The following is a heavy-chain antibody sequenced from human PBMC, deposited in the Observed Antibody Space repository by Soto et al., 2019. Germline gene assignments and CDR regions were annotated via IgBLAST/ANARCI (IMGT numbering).Heavy chain of an antibody. CDR3: AKDRRLITTSRYYCDP. V-gene: IGHV1-2*02. J-gene: IGHJ5*02. CDR1: GYMFSNYY. D-gene: IGHD3-10*01. Sequence: QARLVQSGAEVKRPGASVTVSCKASGYMFSNYYIHWLRQAPGQGLEWMGCINPNGGGTNYAQKFRGRVTMTRATSTAYMELNSLRSDDTAIYYCAKDRRLITTSRYYCDPWGQGTLITVSS. CDR2: INPNGGGT.